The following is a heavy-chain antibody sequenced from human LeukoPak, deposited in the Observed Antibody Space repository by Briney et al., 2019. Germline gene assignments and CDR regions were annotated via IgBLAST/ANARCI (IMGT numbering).Heavy chain of an antibody. CDR2: IYYSGST. V-gene: IGHV4-61*01. CDR3: ASEKRLQYGMDV. CDR1: GGSVSSGSYY. J-gene: IGHJ6*02. D-gene: IGHD3-16*01. Sequence: SETLSLTCIVSGGSVSSGSYYWSWIRQPPGKGLEWIGYIYYSGSTNYNPSLKSRVTISVDTSKNQFSLKLSSVTAADTAVYYCASEKRLQYGMDVWGQGTTVTVSS.